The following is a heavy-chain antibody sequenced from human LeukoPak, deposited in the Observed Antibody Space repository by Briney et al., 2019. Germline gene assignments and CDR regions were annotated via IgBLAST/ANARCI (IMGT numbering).Heavy chain of an antibody. Sequence: GGSLRLSCAASGFTFSSYSMNWVRQAPGKGLEWVSYISSSSSTIYYADSVKGRFTISRDNAKNSLYLQMNSLRAEDTAVYYCARGHRSIAARLDYYYYYYMDVWGKGTTVTVSS. CDR1: GFTFSSYS. CDR2: ISSSSSTI. CDR3: ARGHRSIAARLDYYYYYYMDV. J-gene: IGHJ6*03. V-gene: IGHV3-48*04. D-gene: IGHD6-6*01.